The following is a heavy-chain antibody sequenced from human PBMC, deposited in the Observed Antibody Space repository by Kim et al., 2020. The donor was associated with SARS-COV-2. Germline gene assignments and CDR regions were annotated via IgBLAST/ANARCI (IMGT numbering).Heavy chain of an antibody. V-gene: IGHV4-61*01. J-gene: IGHJ5*02. Sequence: SETLSLTCTVSGVSVSTGSYHWSWIREPPGKGLEWIGFVSYSGNTDYNPSLKSRATISADMSKNQFSLNLASVTAAATVVYYCVRDVSLWSLFASWGQAT. CDR1: GVSVSTGSYH. CDR2: VSYSGNT. D-gene: IGHD3-10*01. CDR3: VRDVSLWSLFAS.